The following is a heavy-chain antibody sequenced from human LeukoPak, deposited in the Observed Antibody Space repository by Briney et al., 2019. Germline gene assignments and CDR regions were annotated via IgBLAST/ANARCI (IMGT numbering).Heavy chain of an antibody. CDR2: IYTSGST. CDR3: ARDRYYYDSSGYSTFDY. CDR1: GGSISSYY. D-gene: IGHD3-22*01. J-gene: IGHJ4*02. V-gene: IGHV4-4*07. Sequence: KPSETLSLTCTVSGGSISSYYWSWIRQPAGKGLEWIGRIYTSGSTNYNPSLKSRVTMSVDTSKNQFSLKLSSVAAADTAVYYCARDRYYYDSSGYSTFDYWGQGTLVTVSS.